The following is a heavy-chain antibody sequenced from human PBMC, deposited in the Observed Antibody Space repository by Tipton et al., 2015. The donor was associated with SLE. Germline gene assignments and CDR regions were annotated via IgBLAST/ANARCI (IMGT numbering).Heavy chain of an antibody. Sequence: LRLSCTVSGGSISSGSYYWSWIRQPAGKGLEWIGRIYTSGSTNYNPSLKSRVTISVDTSKNQFSLKLSSVTAADTAVYYCARDHYGVDAFDIWGQGTMVTVSS. D-gene: IGHD3-16*01. V-gene: IGHV4-61*02. CDR3: ARDHYGVDAFDI. CDR2: IYTSGST. J-gene: IGHJ3*02. CDR1: GGSISSGSYY.